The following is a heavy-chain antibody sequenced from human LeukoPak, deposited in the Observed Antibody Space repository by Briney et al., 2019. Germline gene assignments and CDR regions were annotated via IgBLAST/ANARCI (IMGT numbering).Heavy chain of an antibody. D-gene: IGHD1-14*01. CDR3: AKDRTSYYYYGMDV. CDR1: GFTFNSYY. V-gene: IGHV3-74*01. Sequence: GGSLRLSCGASGFTFNSYYMHWVRQTPGKGLVWVSRINGDGSSTSYADSVKGRFTISRDNAKSTLYLQMNSLRAEDTAVYYCAKDRTSYYYYGMDVWGQGTTVTVSS. CDR2: INGDGSST. J-gene: IGHJ6*02.